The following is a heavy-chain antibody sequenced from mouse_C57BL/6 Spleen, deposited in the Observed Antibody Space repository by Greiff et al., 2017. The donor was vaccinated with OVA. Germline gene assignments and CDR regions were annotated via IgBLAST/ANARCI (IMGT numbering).Heavy chain of an antibody. V-gene: IGHV1-50*01. Sequence: VQLQQPGAELVKPGASVKLSCKASGYTFTSYWMQWVKQRPGQGLEWIGEIDPSDSYTNYNQKFKGKATLTVDPSSSTAYMQLSSLTSEDAAVYYCARSGTYRWFAYWGQGTLVTVSA. D-gene: IGHD4-1*01. CDR3: ARSGTYRWFAY. J-gene: IGHJ3*01. CDR1: GYTFTSYW. CDR2: IDPSDSYT.